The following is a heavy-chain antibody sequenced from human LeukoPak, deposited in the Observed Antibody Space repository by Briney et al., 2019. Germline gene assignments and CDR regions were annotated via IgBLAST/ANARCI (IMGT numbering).Heavy chain of an antibody. J-gene: IGHJ4*02. CDR1: GFTFSTEA. CDR3: ARPYSSSSDYYFDY. D-gene: IGHD6-6*01. Sequence: PGGSLRLSCEVSGFTFSTEAMTWVRQAPGKGLEWVAVIWYDGSNKYYAGSVKGRFTISRDNSKNTLYLQMSSLRAEDTAVYYCARPYSSSSDYYFDYWGQGTLVTVSS. V-gene: IGHV3-33*08. CDR2: IWYDGSNK.